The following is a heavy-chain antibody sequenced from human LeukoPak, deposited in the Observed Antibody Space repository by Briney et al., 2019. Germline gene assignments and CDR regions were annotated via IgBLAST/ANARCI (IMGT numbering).Heavy chain of an antibody. J-gene: IGHJ4*02. Sequence: PGRSLRLSCAASGFTFDDYAMHWVRQAPGKGLEWVSGISWNSGSIGYADSVKGRFTISRDNAKNSLYLQMNSLRAEDTALYYCAKGSSIGLFDYWGQGTLVTVSS. V-gene: IGHV3-9*01. CDR2: ISWNSGSI. CDR3: AKGSSIGLFDY. CDR1: GFTFDDYA. D-gene: IGHD3-22*01.